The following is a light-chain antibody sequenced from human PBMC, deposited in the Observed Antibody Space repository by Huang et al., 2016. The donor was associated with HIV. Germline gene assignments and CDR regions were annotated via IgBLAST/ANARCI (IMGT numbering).Light chain of an antibody. Sequence: DIQMTQSPSSLSSSLGDRVTIPCQASQDISTYLNWYQQKPGKAPKLLIYDASNLETGVPSRFSGSGSGTDFTVTISSLQPEDIATYYCQQYDNRITFGGGTKVEIK. CDR2: DAS. J-gene: IGKJ4*01. V-gene: IGKV1-33*01. CDR3: QQYDNRIT. CDR1: QDISTY.